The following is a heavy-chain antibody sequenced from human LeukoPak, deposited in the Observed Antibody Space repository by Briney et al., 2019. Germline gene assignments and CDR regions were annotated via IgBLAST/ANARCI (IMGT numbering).Heavy chain of an antibody. CDR1: GGSINGGGYY. J-gene: IGHJ4*02. D-gene: IGHD3-10*01. Sequence: SSETLSLTCTVSGGSINGGGYYWSWIRQHPGKGLEWIGYIYYSGSTYYNPSLESRVTISVDTSKNQFSLKVNSVTVADTAVYYCARDNYYGPGSFVYWGQGTLVTVSS. V-gene: IGHV4-31*03. CDR3: ARDNYYGPGSFVY. CDR2: IYYSGST.